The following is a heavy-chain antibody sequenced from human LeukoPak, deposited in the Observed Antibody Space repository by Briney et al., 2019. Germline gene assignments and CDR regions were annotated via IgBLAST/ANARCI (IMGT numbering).Heavy chain of an antibody. CDR3: AREYSSSSGRRAFDI. Sequence: PSETLSLTCAVYDGSFSGYYWSWIRQPPGMGLEWIGEINHSGSTNYNPSLKSRVTILVDTSKNQFSLRLSSVTAADTAVYYCAREYSSSSGRRAFDIWGQGTMVTVSS. J-gene: IGHJ3*02. CDR1: DGSFSGYY. V-gene: IGHV4-34*01. CDR2: INHSGST. D-gene: IGHD6-6*01.